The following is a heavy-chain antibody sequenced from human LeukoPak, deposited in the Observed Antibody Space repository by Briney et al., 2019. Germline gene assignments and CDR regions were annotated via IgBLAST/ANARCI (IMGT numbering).Heavy chain of an antibody. D-gene: IGHD3-10*01. J-gene: IGHJ4*02. CDR2: ISGSDDGT. CDR3: AKRGPIYSATPGNYFNH. CDR1: GFTFSSYW. V-gene: IGHV3-23*01. Sequence: GGSLRLSCAASGFTFSSYWMHWVRQAPGKGLVWVSRISGSDDGTYYADSVKGRFTISRDNSKNTVYLQMNSLSAEDTAIYYCAKRGPIYSATPGNYFNHWGQGTLVTVSS.